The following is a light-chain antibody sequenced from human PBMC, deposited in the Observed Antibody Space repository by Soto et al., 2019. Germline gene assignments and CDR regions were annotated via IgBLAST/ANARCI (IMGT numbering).Light chain of an antibody. CDR2: GAS. CDR3: QQYGSSPWT. J-gene: IGKJ1*01. CDR1: QSVSSSY. V-gene: IGKV3-20*01. Sequence: EIVLTQSPGTLSLSPGERATLSCRASQSVSSSYLAWYQQKLGQAPRPLIYGASSRAIGIPDRFSGSGSGTDITLTMSRLEPEDFAVYYCQQYGSSPWTFGQGTKVEIK.